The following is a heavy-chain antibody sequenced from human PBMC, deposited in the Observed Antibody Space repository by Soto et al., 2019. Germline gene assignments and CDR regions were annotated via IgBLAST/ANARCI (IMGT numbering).Heavy chain of an antibody. V-gene: IGHV4-31*03. CDR2: IFYSGTT. CDR3: ARSVDP. CDR1: GGSISCGGYH. J-gene: IGHJ5*02. Sequence: SETLSLTCTVSGGSISCGGYHWSWIRQHPGKGLEWIGYIFYSGTTYYNPSLKSRVTISVDTSKSQFSLKLSSVTAADTAVYYCARSVDPWGQGTLVT.